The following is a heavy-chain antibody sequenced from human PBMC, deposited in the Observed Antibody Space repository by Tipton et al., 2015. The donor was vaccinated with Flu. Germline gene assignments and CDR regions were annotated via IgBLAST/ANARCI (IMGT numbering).Heavy chain of an antibody. V-gene: IGHV4-59*01. J-gene: IGHJ4*02. D-gene: IGHD1-26*01. Sequence: TLSLTCTVSGGSISSYYWSWIRQPPGKGLEWIGYIYYSGSTNYNPSLKGRVTISVDTSKNQFSLKLSSVTAADTAVYYCARGVQELKIDYWGQGTLVTVSS. CDR3: ARGVQELKIDY. CDR2: IYYSGST. CDR1: GGSISSYY.